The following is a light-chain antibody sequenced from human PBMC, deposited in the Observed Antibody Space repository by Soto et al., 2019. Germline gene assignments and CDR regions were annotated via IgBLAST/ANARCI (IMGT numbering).Light chain of an antibody. V-gene: IGKV1-39*01. CDR2: AAS. CDR1: QNINNY. J-gene: IGKJ5*01. Sequence: IPVTQSPSSLSTSVGGRVTITCRASQNINNYLNWYQKKPGKAPNLLIYAASSLQAGVPSRFSGSGSGTDFTLTISSLQPEDVATYYCPQYNSYSIPFGQGTRLEIK. CDR3: PQYNSYSIP.